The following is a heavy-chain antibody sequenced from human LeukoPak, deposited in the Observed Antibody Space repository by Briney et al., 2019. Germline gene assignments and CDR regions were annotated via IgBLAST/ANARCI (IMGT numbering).Heavy chain of an antibody. J-gene: IGHJ5*02. CDR3: ARVPDIAAAGNWFDP. CDR2: IDYSSTTI. D-gene: IGHD6-25*01. Sequence: PGGSLRLSCTASGFTFSSYSMNWVRQAPGKGLEWVSYIDYSSTTIYYGDSVEGRFTISRDNAKNSLYLQMNSLRAEGTAVYYCARVPDIAAAGNWFDPWGQGALVTVSS. CDR1: GFTFSSYS. V-gene: IGHV3-48*04.